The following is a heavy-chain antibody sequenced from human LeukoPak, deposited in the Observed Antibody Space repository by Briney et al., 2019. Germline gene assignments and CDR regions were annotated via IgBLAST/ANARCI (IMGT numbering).Heavy chain of an antibody. CDR2: INHSGST. J-gene: IGHJ4*02. CDR1: GGSFSGYY. CDR3: AREGGGYCSGGSCYGDFDY. Sequence: ETLSLTCAVYGGSFSGYYWSWIRQPPGKGLEWIGEINHSGSTNYNPSLKSRVTISVDTSKNQFSLKLSSVTAADTAVYYCAREGGGYCSGGSCYGDFDYWGQGTLVTVSS. V-gene: IGHV4-34*01. D-gene: IGHD2-15*01.